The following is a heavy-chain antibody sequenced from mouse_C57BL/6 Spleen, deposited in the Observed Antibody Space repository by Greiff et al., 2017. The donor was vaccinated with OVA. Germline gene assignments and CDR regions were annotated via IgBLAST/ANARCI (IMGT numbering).Heavy chain of an antibody. J-gene: IGHJ1*03. CDR3: ATGTGYFDV. V-gene: IGHV1-82*01. CDR2: IYPGDGDT. CDR1: GYAFSSSW. Sequence: QVQLQQSGPELVKPGASVTISCKASGYAFSSSWMNWVKQRPGKGLEWIGRIYPGDGDTNYNGKFKGKATLTADKSSSTAYMQLSSLTSEDSAVYFCATGTGYFDVWGTGTTVTVSS. D-gene: IGHD4-1*01.